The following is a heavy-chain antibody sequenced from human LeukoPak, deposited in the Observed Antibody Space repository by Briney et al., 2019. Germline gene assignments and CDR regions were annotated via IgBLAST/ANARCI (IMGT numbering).Heavy chain of an antibody. CDR1: GFTFSSYG. CDR2: IWYDGSNK. Sequence: GRSLRLSCAASGFTFSSYGMHWVRQAPGKGLEWVAVIWYDGSNKYYADSVKGRFTISRDNAKNTLYLQVNSLRAEDTAVYYCARDGSSGWYEDCWGQGTLVTVSS. CDR3: ARDGSSGWYEDC. V-gene: IGHV3-33*01. J-gene: IGHJ4*02. D-gene: IGHD6-19*01.